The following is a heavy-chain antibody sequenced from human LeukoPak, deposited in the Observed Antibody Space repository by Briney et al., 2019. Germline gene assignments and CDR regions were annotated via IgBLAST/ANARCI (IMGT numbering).Heavy chain of an antibody. V-gene: IGHV3-7*05. CDR1: GFIFSTSW. CDR3: ARDTTYGAADI. D-gene: IGHD4-17*01. J-gene: IGHJ3*02. Sequence: GGSLRLAFEASGFIFSTSWMYWVRQAPWKGLEWVADINPDGSVFYYVDSVKGRFTISRDNARNTLYLQMNSLRDEDTAMYYCARDTTYGAADIWGQGTVVTVTS. CDR2: INPDGSVF.